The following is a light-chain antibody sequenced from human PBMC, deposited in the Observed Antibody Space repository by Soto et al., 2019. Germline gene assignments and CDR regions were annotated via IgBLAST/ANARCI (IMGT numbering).Light chain of an antibody. V-gene: IGLV1-44*01. CDR2: GNN. CDR1: SSNIGRNT. Sequence: QSVLTQPPSASRTPGQRVTISCSGSSSNIGRNTVNWYQQFPGTAPELLIYGNNQRPSGVPDRFYGSKSGTSASLAISGLQSEDEADYYCAAWDDSLSGPVFGGGTKLTVL. CDR3: AAWDDSLSGPV. J-gene: IGLJ3*02.